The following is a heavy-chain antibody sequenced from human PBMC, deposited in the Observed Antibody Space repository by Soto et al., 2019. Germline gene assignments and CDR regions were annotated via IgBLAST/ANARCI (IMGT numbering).Heavy chain of an antibody. Sequence: PGGSLRLSCAASGFTFGTYAMSWVRQAPGEGLEWVSSISGNGVTTYYSDSVKGRFTISRDNSKNTLYLQVNSLRDEDTAVYYCAKGRALWFGHHDYYYYGMDVWGQGTTVTVSS. J-gene: IGHJ6*02. V-gene: IGHV3-23*01. D-gene: IGHD3-10*01. CDR3: AKGRALWFGHHDYYYYGMDV. CDR2: ISGNGVTT. CDR1: GFTFGTYA.